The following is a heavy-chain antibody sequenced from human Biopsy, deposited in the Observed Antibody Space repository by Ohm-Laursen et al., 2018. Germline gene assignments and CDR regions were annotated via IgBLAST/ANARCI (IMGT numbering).Heavy chain of an antibody. D-gene: IGHD4-17*01. CDR2: INQSGIT. Sequence: SETLSLTCVVFGGTFSDYRWTWIRQPPGKGLEWIGQINQSGITNYNPSLKSRVTISADASKYEFSLRLTSVTAADTAVYFCGNEVYGRDYWGLGARVTVSS. J-gene: IGHJ4*02. CDR1: GGTFSDYR. V-gene: IGHV4-34*08. CDR3: GNEVYGRDY.